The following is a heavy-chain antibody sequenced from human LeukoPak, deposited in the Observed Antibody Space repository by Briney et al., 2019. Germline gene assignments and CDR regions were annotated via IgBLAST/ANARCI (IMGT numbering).Heavy chain of an antibody. V-gene: IGHV4-39*01. CDR1: DGSVSSGTYY. Sequence: PSGTLSLTCTISDGSVSSGTYYWGWIRQSPGKGLEWIGSIHYSGSSYYNPSLKSRAAIFVDTSRDQVSMDLSYVTAADTALYYCVRHISANTGYFDSCGQGTLVTVSS. J-gene: IGHJ4*02. CDR3: VRHISANTGYFDS. CDR2: IHYSGSS.